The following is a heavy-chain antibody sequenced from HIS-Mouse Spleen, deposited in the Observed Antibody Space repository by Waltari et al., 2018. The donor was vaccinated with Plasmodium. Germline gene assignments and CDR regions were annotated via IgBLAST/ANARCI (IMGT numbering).Heavy chain of an antibody. D-gene: IGHD7-27*01. Sequence: QVQLVESGGGVVQPGSSLRLSCAASGFTFSSYDMHWFRQAPGKGLDWVAVIWYDGSNKYYADSVKGRFTISRDNSKNTLYLQMNSLRAEDTAVYYCAKSSKGTGDLWDYWGQGTLVTVSS. J-gene: IGHJ4*02. CDR3: AKSSKGTGDLWDY. CDR1: GFTFSSYD. CDR2: IWYDGSNK. V-gene: IGHV3-33*06.